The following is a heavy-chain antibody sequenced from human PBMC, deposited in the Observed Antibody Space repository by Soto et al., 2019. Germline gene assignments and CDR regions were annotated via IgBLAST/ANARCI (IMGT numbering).Heavy chain of an antibody. Sequence: PSETLSLTCTVSGGSISSGGYYWSWIRQHPGKGLEWIGYIYYSGSTYYNPSLRSRVTISVDTSKNQFSLKLSSVTAADTAVYFFSRVVPAPNLFDSWGQGTLVPVSS. CDR2: IYYSGST. V-gene: IGHV4-31*03. D-gene: IGHD2-2*01. CDR1: GGSISSGGYY. CDR3: SRVVPAPNLFDS. J-gene: IGHJ5*01.